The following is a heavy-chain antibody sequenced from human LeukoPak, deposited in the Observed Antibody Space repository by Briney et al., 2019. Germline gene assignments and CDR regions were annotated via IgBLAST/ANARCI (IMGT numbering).Heavy chain of an antibody. CDR1: GFTFSSYG. D-gene: IGHD3-3*01. CDR2: ISYDGSNK. Sequence: GGSLRLSCAASGFTFSSYGMHWVRQAPGQGLEWVAVISYDGSNKYYADSVKGRFTISRDNSKNTLSLQMNSLRAEDTAVYYCARDHYGFWSGFFYWGQGTLVTVSS. V-gene: IGHV3-30*19. J-gene: IGHJ4*02. CDR3: ARDHYGFWSGFFY.